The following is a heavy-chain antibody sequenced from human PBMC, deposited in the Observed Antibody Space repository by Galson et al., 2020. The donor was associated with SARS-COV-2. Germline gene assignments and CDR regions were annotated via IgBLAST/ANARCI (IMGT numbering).Heavy chain of an antibody. J-gene: IGHJ3*02. CDR1: GFTFSNYA. Sequence: GESLKISCAASGFTFSNYAVSWVRPAPGKGLEWVSVISASGASTDYADSVKGRFTISRDNSKNTMYLQMNSLRAEDTAVYYCAKGRGSANSNAFDIWGQGTMVTVSS. CDR3: AKGRGSANSNAFDI. CDR2: ISASGAST. V-gene: IGHV3-23*01.